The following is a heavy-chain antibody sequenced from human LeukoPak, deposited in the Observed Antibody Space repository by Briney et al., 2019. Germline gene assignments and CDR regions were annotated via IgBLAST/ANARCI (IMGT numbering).Heavy chain of an antibody. CDR2: IYYSGTT. V-gene: IGHV4-59*01. J-gene: IGHJ6*02. CDR1: GGSISSYY. D-gene: IGHD4/OR15-4a*01. CDR3: AREDPRTKVPEGMDV. Sequence: SETLSLTCTVSGGSISSYYWSWIRQPPGKGLEWIGYIYYSGTTNYNPSLKSRVTISVDTSKNQFSLKLNSVTAADTAVYYCAREDPRTKVPEGMDVWGQGTTVTVSS.